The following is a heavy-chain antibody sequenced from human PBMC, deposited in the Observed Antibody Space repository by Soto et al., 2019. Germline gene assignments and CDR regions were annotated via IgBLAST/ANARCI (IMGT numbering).Heavy chain of an antibody. D-gene: IGHD2-2*01. V-gene: IGHV4-59*03. J-gene: IGHJ3*01. CDR3: ARLPYAVVTAIDV. CDR1: RGSINNYY. CDR2: VSYSGRT. Sequence: SETLSRTCTVSRGSINNYYWTLIRQPPGKGLQWIGYVSYSGRTNYNPSLKSRVNMFVDKSKNQFSLNLTSVTAAHTAVYYCARLPYAVVTAIDVCRQGTMVTVS.